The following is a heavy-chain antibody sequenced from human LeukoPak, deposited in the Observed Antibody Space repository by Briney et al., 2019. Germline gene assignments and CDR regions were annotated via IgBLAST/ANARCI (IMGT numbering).Heavy chain of an antibody. CDR1: GYSFTSYW. Sequence: KPGESLKISCKGSGYSFTSYWIGWVRQMPGKGLEWMGIIYPGDSDTRYSPSFQGQVTISADKSISPAYPQWSSLKASDPAMYYCARLTYYYDSSGSPEYYFDYWGQGTLVTVSS. D-gene: IGHD3-22*01. V-gene: IGHV5-51*01. J-gene: IGHJ4*02. CDR3: ARLTYYYDSSGSPEYYFDY. CDR2: IYPGDSDT.